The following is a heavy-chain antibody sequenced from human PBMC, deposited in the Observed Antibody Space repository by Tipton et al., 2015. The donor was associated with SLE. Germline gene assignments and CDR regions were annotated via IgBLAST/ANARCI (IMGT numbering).Heavy chain of an antibody. CDR1: GGAISSGSYH. CDR2: IYTSGST. Sequence: TLSLTCTVSGGAISSGSYHWSWIRQPAGKGLEWIGRIYTSGSTNYNPSLKSRVTISVDTSKNQFSLKLSSVTAADTAVYYCARAPGLSFAFEYGAHRILLPVSS. D-gene: IGHD2-2*01. J-gene: IGHJ4*03. V-gene: IGHV4-61*02. CDR3: ARAPGLSFAFEY.